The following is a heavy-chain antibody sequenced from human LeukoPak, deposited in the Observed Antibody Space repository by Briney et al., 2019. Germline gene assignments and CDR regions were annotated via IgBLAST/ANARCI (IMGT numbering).Heavy chain of an antibody. CDR1: GYSFSIHG. Sequence: EASVKVSCKASGYSFSIHGITWAQQAPGQGLEYLGWISASDGTTNYAQKVQDRVTMTTDTSTSTAYLELRSLRSEDTAVYYCARCGAAVTTHFSHWGQGTLVTVSS. J-gene: IGHJ4*02. D-gene: IGHD4-17*01. CDR2: ISASDGTT. V-gene: IGHV1-18*01. CDR3: ARCGAAVTTHFSH.